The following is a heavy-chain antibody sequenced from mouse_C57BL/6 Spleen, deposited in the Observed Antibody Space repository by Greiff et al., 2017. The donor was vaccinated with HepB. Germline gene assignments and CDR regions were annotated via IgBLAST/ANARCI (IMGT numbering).Heavy chain of an antibody. CDR3: AREGTGTFFDY. CDR1: GYSITSGYY. Sequence: EVQLQESGPGLVKPSQSLSLTCSVTGYSITSGYYWNWIRQFPGNKLEWMGYISYDGSNNYNPSLKNRISITRDTSKNQFFLKLNSVTTEDTATYYCAREGTGTFFDYWGQGTTLTVSS. D-gene: IGHD4-1*01. J-gene: IGHJ2*01. CDR2: ISYDGSN. V-gene: IGHV3-6*01.